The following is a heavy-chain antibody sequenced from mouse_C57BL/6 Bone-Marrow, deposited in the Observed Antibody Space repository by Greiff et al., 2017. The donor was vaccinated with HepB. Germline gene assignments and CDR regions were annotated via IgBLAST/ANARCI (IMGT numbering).Heavy chain of an antibody. V-gene: IGHV14-4*01. CDR1: GFNIKDDY. CDR3: TAGRRGRFAY. J-gene: IGHJ3*01. CDR2: IDPENGAT. Sequence: VQLQQSGAELVRPGASVKLSCTASGFNIKDDYMHWVKQRPEQGLEWIGWIDPENGATEYATKFQGKATRTADTSSNTAYLQLSRLTSEDTAVYCCTAGRRGRFAYWGQGTLVTVSA.